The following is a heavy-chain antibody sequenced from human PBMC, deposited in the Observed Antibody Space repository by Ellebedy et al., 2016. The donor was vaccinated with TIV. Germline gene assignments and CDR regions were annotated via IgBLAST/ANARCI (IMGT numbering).Heavy chain of an antibody. Sequence: ASVKVSXXASGYTFTSYYMHWVRQAPGQGLEWMGIINPSGGSTSYAQKFQGRVTMTRDTSTSTVYMELSSLRSEDTAVYYCAIFGAEYYDILTGYPYGMDVWGQGTTVTVSS. CDR3: AIFGAEYYDILTGYPYGMDV. V-gene: IGHV1-46*01. CDR1: GYTFTSYY. D-gene: IGHD3-9*01. CDR2: INPSGGST. J-gene: IGHJ6*02.